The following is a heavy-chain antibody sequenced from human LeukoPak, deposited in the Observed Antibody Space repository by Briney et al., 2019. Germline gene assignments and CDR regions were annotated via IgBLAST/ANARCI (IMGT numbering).Heavy chain of an antibody. CDR1: GYTFTIYD. D-gene: IGHD2-2*01. CDR2: MNPNSGNT. CDR3: ARVIRDIVVVPAAMKD. J-gene: IGHJ4*02. V-gene: IGHV1-8*01. Sequence: ASVTVSCTASGYTFTIYDINWVRQATGQGLEWMGWMNPNSGNTGYAQKFQGRVTMTRNTSISTAYMELSSLRSEDTAVYYCARVIRDIVVVPAAMKDWGQGTLVTVSS.